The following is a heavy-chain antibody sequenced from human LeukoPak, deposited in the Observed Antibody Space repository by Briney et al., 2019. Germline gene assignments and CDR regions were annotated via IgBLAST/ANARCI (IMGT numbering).Heavy chain of an antibody. V-gene: IGHV3-23*01. CDR1: GFTFSSHA. Sequence: PGGSLRLSCAASGFTFSSHAMTWVRQAPGKGLECVSTITARGTTTQYADSLKGRFTISRDNSKNTLYLQMNSLRAEDTAVYYCAKGAREYCSGGTCYPFDFWGQGTLVTVSS. CDR2: ITARGTTT. D-gene: IGHD2-15*01. CDR3: AKGAREYCSGGTCYPFDF. J-gene: IGHJ4*02.